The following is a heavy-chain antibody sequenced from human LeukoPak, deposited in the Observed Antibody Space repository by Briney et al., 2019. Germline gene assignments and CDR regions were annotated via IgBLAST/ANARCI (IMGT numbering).Heavy chain of an antibody. CDR2: IYYSGTT. J-gene: IGHJ4*02. CDR3: ARLFPSCTKTTCDFDY. V-gene: IGHV4-39*01. D-gene: IGHD2-8*01. Sequence: PSETLSLTCTVSGGSISSSSYDWGWIRQPPGKGLEWIGSIYYSGTTYYNPPLKSRVTIPVDASKDQVSLKLNSVTAADTAVYYCARLFPSCTKTTCDFDYWGQGTLVSVSS. CDR1: GGSISSSSYD.